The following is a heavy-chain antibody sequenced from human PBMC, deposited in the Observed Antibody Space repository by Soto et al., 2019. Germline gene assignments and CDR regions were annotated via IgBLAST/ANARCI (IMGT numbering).Heavy chain of an antibody. D-gene: IGHD3-16*02. Sequence: PEGSLRLSCAASGFTFSSYAMSWVRQAPGKGLEWVSAISGNGGSTYYADSVKGRFTISRDNSKNTLYLQMNSLRAEDTAVYYCANDFTVTSDYYFDSLSQRTPVPVSS. CDR2: ISGNGGST. J-gene: IGHJ4*01. CDR1: GFTFSSYA. CDR3: ANDFTVTSDYYFDS. V-gene: IGHV3-23*01.